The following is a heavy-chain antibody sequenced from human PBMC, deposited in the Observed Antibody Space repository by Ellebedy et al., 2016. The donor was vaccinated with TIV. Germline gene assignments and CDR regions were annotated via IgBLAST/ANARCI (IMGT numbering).Heavy chain of an antibody. J-gene: IGHJ4*02. D-gene: IGHD3-10*01. Sequence: KLQGRVTMTTDTSTSTAYMELRSLRSDDTAVYYCARGPGVRGVKDYWGQGTLVTVSS. CDR3: ARGPGVRGVKDY. V-gene: IGHV1-18*01.